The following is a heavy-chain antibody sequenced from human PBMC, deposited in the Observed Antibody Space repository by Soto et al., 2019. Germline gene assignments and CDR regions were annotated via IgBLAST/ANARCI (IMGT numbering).Heavy chain of an antibody. CDR1: GGSISSYY. Sequence: SETLSLSCTVSGGSISSYYWSWIRQPPGKGLEWIGFIYYCGTTIYSPSLKRRVTISGDTSKNLYTLKLSSVTAEDTAVYYCARDSSIAARGYWFDPWGQGTLVTVSS. CDR2: IYYCGTT. CDR3: ARDSSIAARGYWFDP. J-gene: IGHJ5*02. V-gene: IGHV4-59*01. D-gene: IGHD6-6*01.